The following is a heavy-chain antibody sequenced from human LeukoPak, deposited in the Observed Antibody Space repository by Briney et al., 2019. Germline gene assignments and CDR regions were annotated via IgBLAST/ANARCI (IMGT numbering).Heavy chain of an antibody. V-gene: IGHV1-18*01. D-gene: IGHD6-19*01. CDR1: GYTFTSYG. CDR3: ARSASIAVAGPPFDY. CDR2: ISAYNGNT. J-gene: IGHJ4*02. Sequence: GPSVKVSCKASGYTFTSYGISWVRQAPGQGREWMGWISAYNGNTNYAQKLQGRVTMTTDTSTSTAYMELRSLRSDDTAVYYCARSASIAVAGPPFDYWGQGTLVTVSS.